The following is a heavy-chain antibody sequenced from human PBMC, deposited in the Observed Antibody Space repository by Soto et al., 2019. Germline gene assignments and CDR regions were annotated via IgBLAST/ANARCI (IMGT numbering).Heavy chain of an antibody. D-gene: IGHD3-10*01. V-gene: IGHV4-39*01. CDR1: CGSISISGYY. CDR3: ATYGSGGYYYFDY. J-gene: IGHJ4*02. CDR2: IYHSGST. Sequence: KPSETLSLTCAVSCGSISISGYYCVWIRRPPGKGLEWIGSIYHSGSTYYNPSLKSRVSISVDPSKDQFSLNLRSVAAADTAVYYCATYGSGGYYYFDYWGQGTPVTVSS.